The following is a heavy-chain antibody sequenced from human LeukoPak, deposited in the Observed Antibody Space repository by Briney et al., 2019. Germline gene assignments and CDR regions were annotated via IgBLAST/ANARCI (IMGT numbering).Heavy chain of an antibody. Sequence: GESLKISFKGSGYRLTSYWIGWVRPMPGKGLEWIGIIFPGDSDNRYSPSFQGPVTILAGKFISTAYLQWSSLKASYTAMYYCARPYSSSYFDYWGQGTMVTVSS. D-gene: IGHD6-13*01. CDR1: GYRLTSYW. CDR3: ARPYSSSYFDY. J-gene: IGHJ4*02. V-gene: IGHV5-51*01. CDR2: IFPGDSDN.